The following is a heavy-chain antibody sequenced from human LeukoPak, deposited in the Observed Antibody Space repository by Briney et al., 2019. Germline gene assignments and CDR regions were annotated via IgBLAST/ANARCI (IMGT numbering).Heavy chain of an antibody. D-gene: IGHD3-22*01. CDR1: GFTFSIYG. CDR3: ARAQFSSGPDY. CDR2: NSHGGSAI. V-gene: IGHV3-48*02. J-gene: IGHJ4*02. Sequence: GGSLGLSRAASGFTFSIYGMNGVREAPGKGLEWVSYNSHGGSAIFSADSVEGLFTISRDNAKNSLYLQMNSLRDEDSAVYYCARAQFSSGPDYWGQGTLVTVSS.